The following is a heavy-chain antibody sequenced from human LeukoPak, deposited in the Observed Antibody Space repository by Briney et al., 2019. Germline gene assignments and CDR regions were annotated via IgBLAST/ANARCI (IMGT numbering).Heavy chain of an antibody. CDR3: ARVLIGTLDY. Sequence: PSETLSLTCTVSGGSISSYYWSWIRQPPGKGLEWIGYIYTSGSTNYNPSLKSRVTVSVDTSKNQFSLNLSSVTAADTAVYYCARVLIGTLDYWGQGILVTVSS. CDR1: GGSISSYY. CDR2: IYTSGST. V-gene: IGHV4-4*09. J-gene: IGHJ4*02. D-gene: IGHD1-7*01.